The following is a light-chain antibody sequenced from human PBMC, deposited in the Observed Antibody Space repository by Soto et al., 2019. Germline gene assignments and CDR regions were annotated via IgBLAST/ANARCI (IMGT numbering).Light chain of an antibody. Sequence: EIVLTQSPGTLSLSPGEGATLSCRASQSVSSSYLAWYQLKPGQAPRLLIYGTSTRATGIPDRFSGSGSGTDFTLIISRLEPEDFAVYYCQQYGNSPMYSFGQGTKLEIK. V-gene: IGKV3-20*01. CDR3: QQYGNSPMYS. CDR2: GTS. J-gene: IGKJ2*03. CDR1: QSVSSSY.